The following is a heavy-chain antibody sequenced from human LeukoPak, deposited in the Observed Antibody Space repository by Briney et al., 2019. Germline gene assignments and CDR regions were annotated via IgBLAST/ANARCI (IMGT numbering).Heavy chain of an antibody. CDR3: ARVRNYYDSSGYGY. J-gene: IGHJ4*02. V-gene: IGHV3-48*04. Sequence: GGSLRLSCAASGFTFDDYGMSWVRQAPGKGLEWVSYISSSGSTIYYADSVKGRFTISRDNAKNSLYLQMNSLRPEDTAVYYCARVRNYYDSSGYGYWGQGTLVTVSS. D-gene: IGHD3-22*01. CDR1: GFTFDDYG. CDR2: ISSSGSTI.